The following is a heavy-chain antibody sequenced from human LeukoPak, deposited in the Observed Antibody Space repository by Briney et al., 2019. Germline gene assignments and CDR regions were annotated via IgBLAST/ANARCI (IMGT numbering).Heavy chain of an antibody. Sequence: PGGSLRLSCAASGFTFSDYYMSWIRQAPGKGLEWVSHISSSGSTIYYADSVKGRFTISRDNAKNSLYLQMNSLRAEDTAVYYCARRIAARPVYYYGMDVWGQGTTVTVSS. CDR2: ISSSGSTI. CDR1: GFTFSDYY. D-gene: IGHD6-6*01. J-gene: IGHJ6*02. CDR3: ARRIAARPVYYYGMDV. V-gene: IGHV3-11*01.